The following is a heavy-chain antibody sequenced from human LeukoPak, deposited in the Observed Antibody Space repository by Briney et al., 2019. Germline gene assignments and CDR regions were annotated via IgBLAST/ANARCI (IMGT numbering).Heavy chain of an antibody. V-gene: IGHV5-51*01. D-gene: IGHD6-19*01. J-gene: IGHJ4*02. CDR1: GYSSTSSW. CDR3: ARHPSYTSGWPLDY. Sequence: GESLKISCKGSGYSSTSSWIGWVRQMPGKGLDWMGIIYLGDSETRYSPSFQGQVTISADKSINTAYLQWSSLKASDTAMYYYARHPSYTSGWPLDYWGQGTLVIVSS. CDR2: IYLGDSET.